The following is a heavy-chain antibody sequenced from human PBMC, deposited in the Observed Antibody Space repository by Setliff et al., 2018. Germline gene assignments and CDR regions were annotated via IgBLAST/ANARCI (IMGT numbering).Heavy chain of an antibody. CDR1: GFTFRSYP. V-gene: IGHV3-30*01. Sequence: LRLSCAASGFTFRSYPMHWVRQAPGKGLEWVAVTSYDGINKYYAESVQGRFTISRDNSKNTLYLQMNSLRLEDTAVYYCTTDPSPTFGGVIGAAFDFWGQGTMVTVSS. CDR2: TSYDGINK. D-gene: IGHD3-16*01. J-gene: IGHJ3*01. CDR3: TTDPSPTFGGVIGAAFDF.